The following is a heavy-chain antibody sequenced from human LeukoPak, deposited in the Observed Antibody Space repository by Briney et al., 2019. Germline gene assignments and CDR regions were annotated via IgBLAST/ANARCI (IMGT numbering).Heavy chain of an antibody. CDR3: ARESDSSGWYDS. Sequence: GGSLRLSCAAPGLSFDDYAIHWVRQAPGKGLEWVSLISGDGGSTFYADSVKGRCTISRDNSKNSLYLQMSSLRSEDAALYYCARESDSSGWYDSWGQGTLVTVSS. J-gene: IGHJ5*01. D-gene: IGHD3-22*01. CDR1: GLSFDDYA. CDR2: ISGDGGST. V-gene: IGHV3-43*02.